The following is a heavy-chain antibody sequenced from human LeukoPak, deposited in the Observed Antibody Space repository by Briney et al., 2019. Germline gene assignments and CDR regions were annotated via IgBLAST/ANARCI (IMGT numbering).Heavy chain of an antibody. V-gene: IGHV3-23*01. J-gene: IGHJ1*01. CDR2: ISGSGGST. CDR3: ATEGDLTVTTAEYFQH. D-gene: IGHD4-17*01. Sequence: PGGSLRLSCAASGFTFSSYAMSWVRQAPGKGLEWVLAISGSGGSTYYADSVKGRFTISRDNSKNTLYLQMNSLRAEDTAVYYCATEGDLTVTTAEYFQHWGQGTLVTVSS. CDR1: GFTFSSYA.